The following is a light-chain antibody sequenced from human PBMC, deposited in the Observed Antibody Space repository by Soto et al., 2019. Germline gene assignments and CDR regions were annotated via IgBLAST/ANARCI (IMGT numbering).Light chain of an antibody. CDR1: QSVSSFY. V-gene: IGKV3-20*01. CDR3: HHYGSSRT. J-gene: IGKJ1*01. CDR2: DAS. Sequence: EIVLTQSPGTLSLSLGERATLSCRASQSVSSFYLAWYQQKPGQAPRLLIYDASSRATGIPDRFSGSGSGTDFTFTISRLEPEDFAVYYCHHYGSSRTFGQGTKVDIK.